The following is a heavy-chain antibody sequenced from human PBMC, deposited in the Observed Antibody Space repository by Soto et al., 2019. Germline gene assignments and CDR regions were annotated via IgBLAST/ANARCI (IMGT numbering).Heavy chain of an antibody. V-gene: IGHV1-18*01. CDR2: ISAYNGNT. J-gene: IGHJ2*01. CDR1: GYTFTSYG. CDR3: ARESWGIAGRRNWYFDL. Sequence: QVQLVQSGAEVKKPGASVKVSCKASGYTFTSYGISWVRQAPAQGLEWMGWISAYNGNTNYAQKLQGRVTMTTDTCTSTACMELRSLRSDDTAVYYCARESWGIAGRRNWYFDLWGRGTLVTVSS. D-gene: IGHD6-6*01.